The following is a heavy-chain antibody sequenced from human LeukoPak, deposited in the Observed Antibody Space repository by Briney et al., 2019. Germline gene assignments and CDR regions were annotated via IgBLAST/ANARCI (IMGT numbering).Heavy chain of an antibody. J-gene: IGHJ5*02. Sequence: SETLSLTCTVSVGSISRYYWSWHRQPPRKGLEWFGRIYTSGSTNYNPSLKSRVTMSVDTSKNQFSLKLSSVTAADTAVYYCARDRRITMVRGALGWFDPWGQGTLVTVSS. CDR3: ARDRRITMVRGALGWFDP. D-gene: IGHD3-10*01. CDR1: VGSISRYY. V-gene: IGHV4-4*07. CDR2: IYTSGST.